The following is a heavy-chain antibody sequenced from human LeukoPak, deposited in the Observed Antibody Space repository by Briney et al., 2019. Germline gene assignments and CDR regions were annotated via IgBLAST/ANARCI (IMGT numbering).Heavy chain of an antibody. J-gene: IGHJ4*02. CDR1: GYTFTGYY. V-gene: IGHV1-2*06. CDR2: INPNRRGT. CDR3: ARKDFDWLFIDY. Sequence: ASVKVSRKASGYTFTGYYMDWVRQAPGQGLEWMGRINPNRRGTNHAPNVQGRVTMTRENSLSTAYLELSRARSYDPAVYYRARKDFDWLFIDYWGQGTLVTVSS. D-gene: IGHD3-9*01.